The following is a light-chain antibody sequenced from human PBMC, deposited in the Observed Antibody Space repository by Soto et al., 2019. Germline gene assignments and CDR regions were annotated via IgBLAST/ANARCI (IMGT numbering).Light chain of an antibody. CDR1: QNINRR. J-gene: IGKJ2*01. V-gene: IGKV1-5*03. CDR3: LQYHAYPHT. Sequence: DIQMTQSPSTLSASVGDRVTITCRASQNINRRLAWYQQKPGRAPNVLIYKASTLETGVPSRFSGSGSGTDFTLTISSLQPDDSATYFCLQYHAYPHTFGQGTNLEIK. CDR2: KAS.